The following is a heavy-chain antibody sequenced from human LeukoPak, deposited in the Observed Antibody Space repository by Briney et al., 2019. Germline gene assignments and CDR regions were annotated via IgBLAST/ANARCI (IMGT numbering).Heavy chain of an antibody. V-gene: IGHV4-59*01. CDR2: IFYSGST. CDR3: ARVGTIFYDMGV. J-gene: IGHJ6*02. D-gene: IGHD3-9*01. Sequence: SETLSLTCTVSGGPISDYSWTWIRQPPGKGLEWIGYIFYSGSTNYNPSLKNRVTISVDTSKNQFSLKLSSVTAADTAEYFCARVGTIFYDMGVWGQGTTVTVSS. CDR1: GGPISDYS.